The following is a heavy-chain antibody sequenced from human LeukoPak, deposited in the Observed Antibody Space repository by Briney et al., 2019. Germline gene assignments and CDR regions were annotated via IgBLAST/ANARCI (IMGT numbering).Heavy chain of an antibody. D-gene: IGHD3-9*01. V-gene: IGHV5-51*01. CDR3: ASNYDILTGPFDH. Sequence: GASLQISCQGSGSIFTSYWIGWGRQVPGKGLEWMGIIYPGDSDTRYSPSFQGQVTISADKSISTAYLQWSSLKASDTAMYYCASNYDILTGPFDHWGQGTLVTVSS. CDR2: IYPGDSDT. CDR1: GSIFTSYW. J-gene: IGHJ5*02.